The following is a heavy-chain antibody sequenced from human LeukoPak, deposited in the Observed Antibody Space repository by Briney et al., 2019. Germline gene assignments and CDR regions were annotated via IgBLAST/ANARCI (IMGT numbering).Heavy chain of an antibody. D-gene: IGHD2-21*02. CDR2: IIPIFGTA. J-gene: IGHJ2*01. CDR1: GGTFSSYA. CDR3: ARVGEVYCGGDCYPYWYFDL. Sequence: SVKVSCKASGGTFSSYAISWVRQAPGQGLEWMGGIIPIFGTANYAQKFQGRVTITADESTSTAYMELSSLRPEDTAVYYCARVGEVYCGGDCYPYWYFDLWGRGTLVTVSS. V-gene: IGHV1-69*13.